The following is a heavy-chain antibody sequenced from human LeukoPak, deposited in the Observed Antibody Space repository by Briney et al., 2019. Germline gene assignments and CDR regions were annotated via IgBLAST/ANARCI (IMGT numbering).Heavy chain of an antibody. CDR3: ACHSGWSGPSE. V-gene: IGHV4-38-2*02. CDR2: IYHSGST. J-gene: IGHJ4*02. CDR1: DYSISTGYY. Sequence: SETLSLTCIVSDYSISTGYYWGWIRQPPGKGLEWIGNIYHSGSTYYNPSLKSRVTISVDTSKNQFSLKLSSVTAADTAVYYCACHSGWSGPSEWGQGTLVTVSS. D-gene: IGHD6-19*01.